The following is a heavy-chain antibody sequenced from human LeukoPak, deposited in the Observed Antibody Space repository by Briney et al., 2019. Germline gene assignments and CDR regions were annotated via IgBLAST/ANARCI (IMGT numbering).Heavy chain of an antibody. D-gene: IGHD2-2*01. V-gene: IGHV3-21*01. CDR3: ARDGPCSSTSCYGEGFDT. CDR1: GFTFSSYS. Sequence: PGGSLRLSCAASGFTFSSYSMNCVRQAPGKWLEWVSSISSSSSYIYYADSVKGRFTISRDNAKNSLYLQMNSLRAEDTAVYYCARDGPCSSTSCYGEGFDTWGQGTLVTVSS. CDR2: ISSSSSYI. J-gene: IGHJ5*02.